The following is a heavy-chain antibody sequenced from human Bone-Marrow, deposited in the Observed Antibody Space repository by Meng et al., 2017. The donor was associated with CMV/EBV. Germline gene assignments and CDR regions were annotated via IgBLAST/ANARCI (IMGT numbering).Heavy chain of an antibody. CDR2: IYYSGST. D-gene: IGHD3-3*01. CDR3: ARDRRLHYDFWSGYYTGSAFDI. J-gene: IGHJ3*02. Sequence: GSLRLSCTVSGGSISSSSYYWGWIRQPPGKGLEWIGSIYYSGSTYYNPSLKSRVTISVDTSKNQFSLKLSSVTAADTAVYYCARDRRLHYDFWSGYYTGSAFDIWGQGTMVTVSS. CDR1: GGSISSSSYY. V-gene: IGHV4-39*02.